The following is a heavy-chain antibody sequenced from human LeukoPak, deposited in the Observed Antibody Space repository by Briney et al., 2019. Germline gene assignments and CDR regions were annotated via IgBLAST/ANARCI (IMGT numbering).Heavy chain of an antibody. J-gene: IGHJ4*02. V-gene: IGHV3-72*01. CDR2: TKNKANSYTI. Sequence: GGSLRLSCAASGFTFSDHYMDWVRQAPGKGLEWVGRTKNKANSYTIEYAASVTGRFTISRDDSKNSVYLQMNSLKIDDTTVYYCAAYLAGYPSRGKGTLVTVSS. D-gene: IGHD6-13*01. CDR1: GFTFSDHY. CDR3: AAYLAGYPS.